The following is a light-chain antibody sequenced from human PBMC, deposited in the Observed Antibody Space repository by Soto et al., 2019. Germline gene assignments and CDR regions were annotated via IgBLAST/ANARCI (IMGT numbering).Light chain of an antibody. J-gene: IGKJ2*01. CDR3: QQSYSTPRT. V-gene: IGKV1-39*01. CDR1: QSSSSY. CDR2: AAS. Sequence: DIQMTQSPSSLSASVGDRVTITCRASQSSSSYLNWYQQKPGKAPKLLIYAASSLQSGVPSRFSGSGSGTDFTLTISSLQPEDFATYYCQQSYSTPRTFCQGTKLEIK.